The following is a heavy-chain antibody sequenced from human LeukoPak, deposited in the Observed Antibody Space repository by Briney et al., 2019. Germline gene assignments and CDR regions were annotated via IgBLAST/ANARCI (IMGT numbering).Heavy chain of an antibody. CDR2: IWYDGSNK. CDR3: AKEWSTNWFDP. J-gene: IGHJ5*02. D-gene: IGHD2/OR15-2a*01. V-gene: IGHV3-33*06. Sequence: PGGSLRLSCAASGFTFSSYGMHWVRQAPAKGLEWVAVIWYDGSNKYYADSVKGRFTISRDNSKNTLYLQMNSLRAEDTAVYYCAKEWSTNWFDPWGQGTLVTVSS. CDR1: GFTFSSYG.